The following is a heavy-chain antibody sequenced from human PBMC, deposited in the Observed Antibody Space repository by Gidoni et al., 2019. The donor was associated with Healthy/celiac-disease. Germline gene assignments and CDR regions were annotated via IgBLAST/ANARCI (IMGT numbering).Heavy chain of an antibody. Sequence: EVQLVESGGGLVKPGGSLRLSCAASGFTFSNAWMSWVRQAPGKGPARVGRIKSKTDGGTTDYAAPVKGRFTISRDDSKNTLYLQMNSLKTEDTAVYYCTTEDIVVVVAATIAVAGTGWFDPWGQGTLVTVSS. CDR2: IKSKTDGGTT. D-gene: IGHD2-15*01. V-gene: IGHV3-15*01. J-gene: IGHJ5*02. CDR3: TTEDIVVVVAATIAVAGTGWFDP. CDR1: GFTFSNAW.